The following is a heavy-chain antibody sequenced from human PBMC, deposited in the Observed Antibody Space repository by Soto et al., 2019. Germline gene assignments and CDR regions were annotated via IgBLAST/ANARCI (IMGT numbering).Heavy chain of an antibody. CDR1: GGSISSYY. CDR3: ARCRDGYSDFSSLADAFDI. V-gene: IGHV4-59*01. D-gene: IGHD5-18*01. Sequence: QVQLQESGPGLVKPSETLSLTCTVSGGSISSYYWSWIRQPPGKGLERIGYIYYSGSTNYNPSLKSRVAISVDTSKNQFSLKLSSVTAADAAVYYCARCRDGYSDFSSLADAFDIWGQGTMVTVSS. J-gene: IGHJ3*02. CDR2: IYYSGST.